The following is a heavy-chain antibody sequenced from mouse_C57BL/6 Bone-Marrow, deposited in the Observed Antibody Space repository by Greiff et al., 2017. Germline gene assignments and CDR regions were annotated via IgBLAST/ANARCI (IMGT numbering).Heavy chain of an antibody. CDR1: GYTFTSYW. CDR2: IDPSDSYT. CDR3: ARWGDYTWFAY. J-gene: IGHJ3*01. V-gene: IGHV1-69*01. D-gene: IGHD2-13*01. Sequence: VQLQQPGAELVMPGASVKLSCKASGYTFTSYWMHWVKQRPGQGLEWIGEIDPSDSYTNYNQKFKGKSTLNVDKSASTAYMQLSSLTSEDSAVYYCARWGDYTWFAYWGQGTLVTVSA.